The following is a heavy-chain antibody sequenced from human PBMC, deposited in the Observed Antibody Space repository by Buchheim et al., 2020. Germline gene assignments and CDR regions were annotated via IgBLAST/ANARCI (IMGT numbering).Heavy chain of an antibody. V-gene: IGHV1-2*04. CDR1: GYTFTGYY. J-gene: IGHJ6*02. CDR2: INPNSGGK. D-gene: IGHD6-13*01. Sequence: QVQLVQSGAEVKKPGASVKVSCKASGYTFTGYYMHWVRQAPGQGLEWMGWINPNSGGKNYAQKFQGWVTMTRDTSISPAYMELSRLRSDDTAVYYCARALYSSSWYRSYYGMDVWGQGTT. CDR3: ARALYSSSWYRSYYGMDV.